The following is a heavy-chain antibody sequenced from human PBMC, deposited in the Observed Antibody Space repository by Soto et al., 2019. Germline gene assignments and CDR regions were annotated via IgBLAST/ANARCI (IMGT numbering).Heavy chain of an antibody. J-gene: IGHJ6*03. CDR3: TTQLEPTPYYYYYYMDV. CDR2: IKSKTDGGTT. Sequence: GGSLRLSCAASGFTFSNAWMSWVRQAPGKGLEWVGRIKSKTDGGTTDYAAPVKGRFTISRDDSKNTLYLQMNSLKTEDTAVYYCTTQLEPTPYYYYYYMDVWGKGTTVTVSS. D-gene: IGHD1-1*01. CDR1: GFTFSNAW. V-gene: IGHV3-15*01.